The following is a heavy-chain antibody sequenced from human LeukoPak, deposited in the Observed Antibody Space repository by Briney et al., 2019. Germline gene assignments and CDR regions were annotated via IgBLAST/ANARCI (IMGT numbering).Heavy chain of an antibody. CDR3: ARGKSLAARLIFDY. J-gene: IGHJ4*02. CDR2: IYTSGST. CDR1: GGSISSGSYY. D-gene: IGHD6-6*01. V-gene: IGHV4-61*02. Sequence: SETLSLTCTVSGGSISSGSYYWSWIRQPAGKGLEWIGRIYTSGSTNYNPSLKSRVTISVDTSKNQFSLKLSSVTAADTAVYYCARGKSLAARLIFDYWGQGTLVTVSS.